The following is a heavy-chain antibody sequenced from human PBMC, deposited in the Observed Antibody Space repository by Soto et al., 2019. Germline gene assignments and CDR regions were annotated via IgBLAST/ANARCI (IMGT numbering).Heavy chain of an antibody. V-gene: IGHV4-39*01. Sequence: SETLSLTCTVSGGSIRSSTYYWGWFRQPLGKGLEWIASIYYSGRTHYNPSLESRVTISVDTSKNQFSLRLSSVTAADTAVYYCARHSSGSSSSWSQVWGQGTMVTV. D-gene: IGHD6-13*01. CDR2: IYYSGRT. J-gene: IGHJ3*01. CDR1: GGSIRSSTYY. CDR3: ARHSSGSSSSWSQV.